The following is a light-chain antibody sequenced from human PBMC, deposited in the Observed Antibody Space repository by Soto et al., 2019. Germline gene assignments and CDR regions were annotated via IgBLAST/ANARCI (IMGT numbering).Light chain of an antibody. Sequence: DIQMTQSPSSVSASVGDRVTITCRASQGVSTWLAWYQQKPGKAPNLLIYTASSLQSGVPSRFSGSGSGTDFTLTISSLQPEDFATYYCQQSYSTPRTFGGGTKVDIK. J-gene: IGKJ4*01. CDR2: TAS. V-gene: IGKV1-12*01. CDR3: QQSYSTPRT. CDR1: QGVSTW.